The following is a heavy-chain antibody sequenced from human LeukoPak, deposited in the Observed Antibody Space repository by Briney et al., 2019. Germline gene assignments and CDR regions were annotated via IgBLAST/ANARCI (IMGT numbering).Heavy chain of an antibody. Sequence: GESLKISCKGSGYSFTSYWMGWVRQMPGKGLEWMGIIYPGDSDTRYSPSFQGQVTISADKSISTAYLQWSSLKASDTAMYYCARAPYGSGSYYNPPFDYWGQGTLVTVSS. CDR3: ARAPYGSGSYYNPPFDY. D-gene: IGHD3-10*01. CDR2: IYPGDSDT. V-gene: IGHV5-51*01. CDR1: GYSFTSYW. J-gene: IGHJ4*02.